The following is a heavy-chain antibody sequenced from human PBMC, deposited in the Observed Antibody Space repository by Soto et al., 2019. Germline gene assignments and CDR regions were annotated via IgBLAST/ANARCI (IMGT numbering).Heavy chain of an antibody. CDR2: ISSSSSTI. CDR1: GFTFSSYS. J-gene: IGHJ6*02. Sequence: GGSLRLSCAASGFTFSSYSMNWVRQAPGKGLEWVSYISSSSSTIYYADSVKGRFTISRDNAKNSLYLQMNSLRDEDTAVYYCARDLGHNYYYYYGMDVWGQGTTVTVSS. V-gene: IGHV3-48*02. CDR3: ARDLGHNYYYYYGMDV.